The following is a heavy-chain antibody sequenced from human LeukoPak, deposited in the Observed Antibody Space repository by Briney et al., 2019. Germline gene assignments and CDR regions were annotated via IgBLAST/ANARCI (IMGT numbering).Heavy chain of an antibody. D-gene: IGHD3-10*02. CDR2: IRYDGINK. CDR1: GFTFSTHG. V-gene: IGHV3-30*02. CDR3: AELGITMIGGV. Sequence: GGSLRLSCAASGFTFSTHGMHWVRQAPGKRPEWVAFIRYDGINKYYADSVKGRFTISRDNAKNSLYLQMNSLRAEDTAVYYCAELGITMIGGVWGKGTTVTISS. J-gene: IGHJ6*04.